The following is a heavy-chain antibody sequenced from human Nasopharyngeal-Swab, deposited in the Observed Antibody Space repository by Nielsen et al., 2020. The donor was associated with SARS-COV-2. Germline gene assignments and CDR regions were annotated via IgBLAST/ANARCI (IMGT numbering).Heavy chain of an antibody. Sequence: WLRRSPGKGLEWIGYIYYSGSTYYNPSLKSRITMSVDTSKNQFSLKLSSVTAADTAVYYCASNRYCYDSSGYYYWYFDLWGRGTLVTVSS. CDR2: IYYSGST. D-gene: IGHD3-22*01. V-gene: IGHV4-30-4*01. J-gene: IGHJ2*01. CDR3: ASNRYCYDSSGYYYWYFDL.